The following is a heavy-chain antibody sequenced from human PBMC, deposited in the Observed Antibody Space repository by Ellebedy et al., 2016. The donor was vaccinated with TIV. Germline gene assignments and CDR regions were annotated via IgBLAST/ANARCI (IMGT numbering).Heavy chain of an antibody. Sequence: GESLKISCAASGFTFSSYGMHWVRQAPGKGLEWVAVMSYDETYKLYADSVKGRFTISRDTSKSTLYLQVDSLTPEDTAVYYCGRDFSHYGSGSYITHWGQGTLVTVSS. CDR1: GFTFSSYG. V-gene: IGHV3-30*03. CDR2: MSYDETYK. D-gene: IGHD3-10*01. J-gene: IGHJ4*02. CDR3: GRDFSHYGSGSYITH.